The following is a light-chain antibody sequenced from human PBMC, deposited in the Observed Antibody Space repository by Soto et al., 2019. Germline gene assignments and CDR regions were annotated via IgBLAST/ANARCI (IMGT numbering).Light chain of an antibody. CDR3: MQSTQLPPT. V-gene: IGKV3-11*01. CDR2: DAS. CDR1: QSVSSY. J-gene: IGKJ5*01. Sequence: EIVSTQSPGTLSLSPGERATLSCRASQSVSSYLAWYQQKPVQAPRLLIYDASNRATGIPARFSGSGSGTDFTLEISRVETDDVGIYYCMQSTQLPPTFGQGTLLEI.